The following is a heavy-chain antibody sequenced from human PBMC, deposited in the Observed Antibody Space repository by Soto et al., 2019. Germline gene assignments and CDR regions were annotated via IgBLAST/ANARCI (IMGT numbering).Heavy chain of an antibody. CDR2: INHSGST. V-gene: IGHV4-34*01. CDR1: GGSFSGYY. Sequence: QVQLQQWGAGLLKPSETLSLTCAVYGGSFSGYYWSWIRQPPGKGLEWIGEINHSGSTNYNPSLKSRVTISVDTSKNQFSRKLSSVTAADTAVYYCARGLGRGSRNVYWGQGTLVTVSS. D-gene: IGHD3-10*01. J-gene: IGHJ4*02. CDR3: ARGLGRGSRNVY.